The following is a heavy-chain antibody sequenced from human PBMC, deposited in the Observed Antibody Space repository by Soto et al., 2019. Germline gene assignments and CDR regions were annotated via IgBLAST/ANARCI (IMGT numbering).Heavy chain of an antibody. J-gene: IGHJ1*01. D-gene: IGHD3-22*01. Sequence: PGGSLRLSCAASGFTFSSYAVHWVRQAPGKGLEWVAVISYDGSNKYYADSVKGRFTISRDNSKNTLYLQMNSLRAEDTAVYYCARPISIYYDSSGYYLKDFQHWGQGTLVTVSS. CDR3: ARPISIYYDSSGYYLKDFQH. CDR1: GFTFSSYA. CDR2: ISYDGSNK. V-gene: IGHV3-30-3*01.